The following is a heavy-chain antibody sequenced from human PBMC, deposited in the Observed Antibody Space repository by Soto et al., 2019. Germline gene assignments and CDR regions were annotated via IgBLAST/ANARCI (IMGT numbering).Heavy chain of an antibody. CDR3: ARDPSAGDSAGY. J-gene: IGHJ4*02. CDR2: IIPILGIA. CDR1: GYAFTSYG. D-gene: IGHD2-21*01. V-gene: IGHV1-69*04. Sequence: SVKVSCKASGYAFTSYGISWVRQAPGQGLEWMGRIIPILGIANYAQKFQGRVTITADKSTSTAYMELSSLRSEDTAVYYCARDPSAGDSAGYWGQGTLVTSPQ.